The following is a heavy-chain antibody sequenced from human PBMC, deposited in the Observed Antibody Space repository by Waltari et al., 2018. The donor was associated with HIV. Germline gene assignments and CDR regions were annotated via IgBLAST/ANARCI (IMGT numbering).Heavy chain of an antibody. CDR2: IRRATNEK. Sequence: LVESGGGVVKTGASLRLMCEASGFAFRHYSFNWVRQSPLRGLEWVASIRRATNEKFYLDSVRGRFVISRDDSESSVHLQMDSVKKEDTGTYFCVRDDPGYGPIDHWGRGTQVTV. V-gene: IGHV3-21*04. CDR1: GFAFRHYS. J-gene: IGHJ5*02. CDR3: VRDDPGYGPIDH. D-gene: IGHD5-18*01.